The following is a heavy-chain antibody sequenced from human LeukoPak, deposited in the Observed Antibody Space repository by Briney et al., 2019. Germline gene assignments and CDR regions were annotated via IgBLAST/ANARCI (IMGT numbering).Heavy chain of an antibody. D-gene: IGHD6-19*01. CDR1: GFTFSSYS. CDR3: ARDGEGIAVAYLFDY. V-gene: IGHV3-21*01. J-gene: IGHJ4*02. CDR2: ISSSSSYI. Sequence: GGSLRLSCAASGFTFSSYSMNWVRQAQGKGLEWVSSISSSSSYIYYADSVKGRFTISRDNAKNSLYLQMNSLRAEDTAVYYCARDGEGIAVAYLFDYWGQGTLVTVSS.